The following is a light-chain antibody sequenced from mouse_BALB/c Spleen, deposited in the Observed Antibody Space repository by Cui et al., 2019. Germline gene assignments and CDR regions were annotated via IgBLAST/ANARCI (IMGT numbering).Light chain of an antibody. Sequence: DIVMSQSPSSLAVSVGEKVTMSCKSSQSLLYSSNQKYYLAWYQQKPGQSPKLLIYWASTRESGVPDRFTGSGSGTDFTLTISSVKAEDLAVYYCQQYYSYPYTFGGGTKLEIK. CDR3: QQYYSYPYT. J-gene: IGKJ2*01. V-gene: IGKV8-30*01. CDR2: WAS. CDR1: QSLLYSSNQKYY.